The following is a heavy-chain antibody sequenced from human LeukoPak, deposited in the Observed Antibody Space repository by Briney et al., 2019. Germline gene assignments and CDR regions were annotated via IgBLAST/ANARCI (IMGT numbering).Heavy chain of an antibody. D-gene: IGHD3-10*01. CDR1: GFTFDDYA. V-gene: IGHV3-9*01. CDR2: ISWNSGSI. J-gene: IGHJ3*02. CDR3: AREGRYYGSGSYYAFDI. Sequence: GGSLGLSCAASGFTFDDYAMHRVRQAPGKGLEWVSGISWNSGSIGYADSVKGRFTISRDNAKNTLYLQMNSLRAEDTAVYYCAREGRYYGSGSYYAFDIWGQGTMVTVSS.